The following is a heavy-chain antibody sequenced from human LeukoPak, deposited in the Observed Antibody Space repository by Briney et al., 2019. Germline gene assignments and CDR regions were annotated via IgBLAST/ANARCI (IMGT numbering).Heavy chain of an antibody. CDR1: GFAFSGYA. Sequence: GGSLRLSCAASGFAFSGYAMSWVRQAPGKGLEWVSSISSSSSYIYYADSVKGRFTISRDNAKNSLYLQMNSLRAEDTAVYYRARGVTAAMTAFDIWGQGTMVTVSS. J-gene: IGHJ3*02. D-gene: IGHD2-2*01. CDR3: ARGVTAAMTAFDI. CDR2: ISSSSSYI. V-gene: IGHV3-21*01.